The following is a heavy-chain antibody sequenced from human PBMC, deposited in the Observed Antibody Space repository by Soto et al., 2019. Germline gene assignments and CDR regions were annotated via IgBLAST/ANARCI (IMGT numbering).Heavy chain of an antibody. CDR3: ASHLRSGWYWYFDL. Sequence: QLQLQESGPGLVKPSETLSLTCTVSGGSISSSSYYWGWIRQPPGKGLEWIGSIYYSGSTYYNPSLKSRVTISVDTSKNQFSLKLSSVTAADTAVYYCASHLRSGWYWYFDLWGRGTLVTVSS. CDR1: GGSISSSSYY. V-gene: IGHV4-39*01. CDR2: IYYSGST. J-gene: IGHJ2*01. D-gene: IGHD6-19*01.